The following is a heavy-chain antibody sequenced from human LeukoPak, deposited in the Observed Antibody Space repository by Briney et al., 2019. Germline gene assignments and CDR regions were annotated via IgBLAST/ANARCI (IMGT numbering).Heavy chain of an antibody. CDR1: GGSFTDYY. Sequence: PSETLSLTCAISGGSFTDYYWSWIRQPPGTGLEWIGEINHSGSTNYNPSLKSRVTISVDTSKNQFSLKVTSVTAADTAVYYCAKDPQYPGWFDPWGQGTLVTVSS. J-gene: IGHJ5*02. CDR2: INHSGST. CDR3: AKDPQYPGWFDP. V-gene: IGHV4-34*01. D-gene: IGHD1-14*01.